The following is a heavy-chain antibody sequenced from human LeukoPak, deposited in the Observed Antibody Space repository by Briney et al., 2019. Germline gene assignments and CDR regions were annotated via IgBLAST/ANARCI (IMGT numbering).Heavy chain of an antibody. CDR2: IIPILGIA. CDR1: GGTFSSYA. V-gene: IGHV1-69*04. J-gene: IGHJ4*02. D-gene: IGHD3-22*01. Sequence: SVKVSCKASGGTFSSYAISWVRQAPGQGLEWMGRIIPILGIANYAQKFQGRVTITADKSTSTAYMELSSLRSEDTAVYYCARDPEEQDSSGYRWGQGTLVTVSS. CDR3: ARDPEEQDSSGYR.